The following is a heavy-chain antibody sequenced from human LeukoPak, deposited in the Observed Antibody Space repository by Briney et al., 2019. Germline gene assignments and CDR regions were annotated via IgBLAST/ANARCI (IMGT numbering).Heavy chain of an antibody. J-gene: IGHJ5*02. Sequence: ASVKVSCKASGYTFTGYYMHWVRQAPGQGLEWMGRINPNSGGTNYAQKFQGRVTMTRDTSISTAYMELRSLRSDDTAVYYCARAPGYYYDGSGYYYGSWGQGTLVTVSS. D-gene: IGHD3-22*01. V-gene: IGHV1-2*06. CDR2: INPNSGGT. CDR3: ARAPGYYYDGSGYYYGS. CDR1: GYTFTGYY.